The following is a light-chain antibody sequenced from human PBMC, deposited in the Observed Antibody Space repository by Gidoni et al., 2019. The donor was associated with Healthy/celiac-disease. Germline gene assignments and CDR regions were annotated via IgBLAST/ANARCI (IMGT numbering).Light chain of an antibody. Sequence: IVLTQSPATLSLSPGERATLSCRASQSVSSYLAWYQQKPGQAPRLLIYDASNRATSIPARFSSSGSGTDFTITISSLEPEDFAVYYCQQRSNWPPWTFGQGTKVEIK. CDR2: DAS. CDR1: QSVSSY. V-gene: IGKV3-11*01. CDR3: QQRSNWPPWT. J-gene: IGKJ1*01.